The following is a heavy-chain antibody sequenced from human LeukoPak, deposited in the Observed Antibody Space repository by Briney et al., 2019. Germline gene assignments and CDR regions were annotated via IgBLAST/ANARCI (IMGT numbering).Heavy chain of an antibody. CDR1: GGSFSGYY. Sequence: PSETLSLTCAVYGGSFSGYYWSWIRQPPGKGLEWIGEINHSGSTNYNPSLKSRVTISVDTSKNQFSLKLSSVTAADTAVYYCARVCIGSHRDYYGMDVWGQGTTVTVSS. D-gene: IGHD1-14*01. CDR3: ARVCIGSHRDYYGMDV. V-gene: IGHV4-34*01. J-gene: IGHJ6*02. CDR2: INHSGST.